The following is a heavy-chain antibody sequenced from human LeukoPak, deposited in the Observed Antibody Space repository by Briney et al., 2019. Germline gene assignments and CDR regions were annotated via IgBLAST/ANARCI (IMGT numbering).Heavy chain of an antibody. CDR2: IGGSADFT. Sequence: GGSLRLSCAASGFTFSSYAMSWVRQAPWKGLEWVSAIGGSADFTYYAEYVKGRFTISRDNSKKTLYLQMNSLRAEDTAVYYCAKADRGWGVITKDWGQGALVTVSS. CDR1: GFTFSSYA. D-gene: IGHD3-10*01. V-gene: IGHV3-23*01. J-gene: IGHJ4*02. CDR3: AKADRGWGVITKD.